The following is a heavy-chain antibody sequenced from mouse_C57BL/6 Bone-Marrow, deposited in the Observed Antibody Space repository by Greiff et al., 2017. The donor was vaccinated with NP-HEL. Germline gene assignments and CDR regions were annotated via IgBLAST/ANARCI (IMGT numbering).Heavy chain of an antibody. CDR3: AREGGLRRRTYAMDY. V-gene: IGHV5-16*01. J-gene: IGHJ4*01. Sequence: DVQVVESEGGLVQPGSSMKLSCTASGFTFSDYYMAWVRQVPEKGLEWVANINYDGSSTYYLDSLKSRFIISRDNAKNILYLQMSSLKSEDTATYYCAREGGLRRRTYAMDYWGQGTSVTVSS. CDR1: GFTFSDYY. CDR2: INYDGSST. D-gene: IGHD2-4*01.